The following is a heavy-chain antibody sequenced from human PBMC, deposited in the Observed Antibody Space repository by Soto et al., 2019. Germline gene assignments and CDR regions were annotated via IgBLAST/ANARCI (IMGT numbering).Heavy chain of an antibody. CDR1: GFTFSGYW. J-gene: IGHJ6*02. CDR3: ARWGGGLLYYYYGLAF. V-gene: IGHV3-7*05. D-gene: IGHD3-16*01. Sequence: PGGSLRLSCAASGFTFSGYWMTWVRQAPGKGLEWVAIIEQDGSEKYYVDSVKGRFTISRDNTNNSLYLQINSLRAEDTAVYYCARWGGGLLYYYYGLAFWGQGTTVTVSS. CDR2: IEQDGSEK.